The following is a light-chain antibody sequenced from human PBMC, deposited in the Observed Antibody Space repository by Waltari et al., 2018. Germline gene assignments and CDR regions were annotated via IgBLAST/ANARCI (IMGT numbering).Light chain of an antibody. Sequence: IVMTQSTATLSLSPGERATLSCRATQRVSSYLVWYQQKPVQAPSLLMYEASIRAPGIPARFSGSGSGTDFTLTISSLEAEDFAVYYCQFRRNWPALTFGTGTWVEI. CDR1: QRVSSY. J-gene: IGKJ4*01. V-gene: IGKV3-11*01. CDR2: EAS. CDR3: QFRRNWPALT.